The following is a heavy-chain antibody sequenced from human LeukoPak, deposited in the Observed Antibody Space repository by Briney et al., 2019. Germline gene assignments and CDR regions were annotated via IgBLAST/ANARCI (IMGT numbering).Heavy chain of an antibody. CDR2: IYSDGTT. V-gene: IGHV3-53*01. CDR1: GFTLRVNY. Sequence: GGSLRLSCVASGFTLRVNYMTWIRQTPGRGLEWVSVIYSDGTTKYADSAKGRFTISRDNSKSMVYLQMDRLRAEDTAVYYCARCKGGWSDHFYGMDVWGQGTTVTVSS. CDR3: ARCKGGWSDHFYGMDV. D-gene: IGHD6-19*01. J-gene: IGHJ6*02.